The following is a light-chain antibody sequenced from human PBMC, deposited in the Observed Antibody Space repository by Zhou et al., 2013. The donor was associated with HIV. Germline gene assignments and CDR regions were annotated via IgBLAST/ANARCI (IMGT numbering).Light chain of an antibody. CDR1: QSIRSH. CDR2: DSS. Sequence: EIVMTQSPATLSVSPGERATLSCRASQSIRSHLAWYQQKPGQAPRLLIYDSSTRATGIPPRFSGSGSGTEFTLTITNLQPDDFATYYCQQSYSTLHSFGQGTKVDFK. J-gene: IGKJ2*03. V-gene: IGKV3-15*01. CDR3: QQSYSTLHS.